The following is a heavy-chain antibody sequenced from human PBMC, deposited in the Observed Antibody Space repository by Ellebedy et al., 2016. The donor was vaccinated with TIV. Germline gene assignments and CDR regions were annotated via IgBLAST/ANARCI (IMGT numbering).Heavy chain of an antibody. D-gene: IGHD3-10*01. J-gene: IGHJ4*02. Sequence: GESLKISCAASGFTFSHYAMHWVRQAPGKGLEWVAEVSYGGNTKYYTDSVKGRFTISRDNSKNTLYLQMNSQRAEDTSVYYCAKDLGFYGSGSHYWGQGTLVTVSS. CDR1: GFTFSHYA. V-gene: IGHV3-30*04. CDR3: AKDLGFYGSGSHY. CDR2: VSYGGNTK.